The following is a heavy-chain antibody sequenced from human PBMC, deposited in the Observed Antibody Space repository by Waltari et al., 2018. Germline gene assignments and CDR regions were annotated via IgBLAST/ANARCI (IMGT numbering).Heavy chain of an antibody. CDR1: GFTFTSYG. J-gene: IGHJ1*01. CDR3: AKGDSSDPFQH. Sequence: QVQLVESGGGVVQPGRSLRLSCAASGFTFTSYGMHWVRQAPGKGLGWVAFIWFDGSNKYYADSVKGRFTISRDNSKNTLYLQMNSLRVEDTAMYYCAKGDSSDPFQHWGQGTLVTVSS. CDR2: IWFDGSNK. D-gene: IGHD3-22*01. V-gene: IGHV3-30*02.